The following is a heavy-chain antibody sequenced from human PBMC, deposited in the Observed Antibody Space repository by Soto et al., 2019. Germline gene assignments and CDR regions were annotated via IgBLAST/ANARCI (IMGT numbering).Heavy chain of an antibody. D-gene: IGHD6-19*01. Sequence: LTCSVSGVSISGCYLSWIRQSPGKGLEWLGYVYYTGSTNYSPSLRSRVSISVDTSKNEFSLRLSSVTAADTAVYFCARSVAVPGAHIDYWGQGTQVTVSS. CDR3: ARSVAVPGAHIDY. J-gene: IGHJ4*02. V-gene: IGHV4-59*01. CDR2: VYYTGST. CDR1: GVSISGCY.